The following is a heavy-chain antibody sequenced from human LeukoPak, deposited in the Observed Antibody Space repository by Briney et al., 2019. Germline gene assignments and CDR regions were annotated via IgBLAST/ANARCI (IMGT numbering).Heavy chain of an antibody. V-gene: IGHV4-34*01. D-gene: IGHD3-22*01. CDR2: INHSGST. Sequence: SETLSLTCTVSGGSISSYYWSWIRQPPGKGLEWIGEINHSGSTNYNPSLKSRVTISVDTSKNQFSLKLSSVTAADTAVYYCARAGGYYTYYYYMDVWGKGTTVTISS. CDR1: GGSISSYY. CDR3: ARAGGYYTYYYYMDV. J-gene: IGHJ6*03.